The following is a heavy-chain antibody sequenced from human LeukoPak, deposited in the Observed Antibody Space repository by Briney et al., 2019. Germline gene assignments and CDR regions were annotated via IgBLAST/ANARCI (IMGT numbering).Heavy chain of an antibody. V-gene: IGHV4-59*01. J-gene: IGHJ4*02. CDR2: IYYSGTT. CDR1: GASINTYY. CDR3: ARVLRPMASQYYFDY. D-gene: IGHD3-10*01. Sequence: SETLSLTCTLSGASINTYYWSWIRQPPGKGLEWIGYIYYSGTTSYNPSLKTRVTISIDTSKNQFSLKLSSATAADTAVYYCARVLRPMASQYYFDYWGQGTLVTVSS.